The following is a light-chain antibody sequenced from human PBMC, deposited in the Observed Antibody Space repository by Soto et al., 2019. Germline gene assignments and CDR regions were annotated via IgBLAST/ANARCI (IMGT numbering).Light chain of an antibody. Sequence: DIRMTQSPSSLSASVGDRVTITCRASQSISTYLNWYQQKVGKAPKLLIYAASSLQRGVPSRFSGSGSGTDFTLTISSLQPEDFATYYCQQSYSTPRTFGQGPKLEIK. J-gene: IGKJ2*02. V-gene: IGKV1-39*01. CDR2: AAS. CDR1: QSISTY. CDR3: QQSYSTPRT.